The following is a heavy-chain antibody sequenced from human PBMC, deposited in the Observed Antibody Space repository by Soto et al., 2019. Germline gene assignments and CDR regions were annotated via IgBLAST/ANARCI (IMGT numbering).Heavy chain of an antibody. CDR2: VYYSVST. CDR1: GVSISSYF. J-gene: IGHJ4*02. CDR3: AGSRTRGIIIDY. Sequence: SETLSLTFTVSGVSISSYFWSWIRQPPGKGLEWIGYVYYSVSTNYNPSLKSRVTISVDTSKNQFSLKLNSVTAADTAAYYCAGSRTRGIIIDYWGQGTLVTVSS. D-gene: IGHD3-10*01. V-gene: IGHV4-59*01.